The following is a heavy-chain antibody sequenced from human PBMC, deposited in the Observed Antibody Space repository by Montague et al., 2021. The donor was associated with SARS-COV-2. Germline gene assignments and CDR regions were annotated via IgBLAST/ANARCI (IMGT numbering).Heavy chain of an antibody. CDR3: ARRDVQLWFDL. CDR1: SGSISNDVYY. J-gene: IGHJ2*01. V-gene: IGHV4-39*01. CDR2: SRYGGTS. D-gene: IGHD5-24*01. Sequence: SETLSLTCTVSSGSISNDVYYWGWIRQPPGKGPEWIGSSRYGGTSYYTPSLKSRVTISIDTSKNQCSLKMTAATAADTAVYFCARRDVQLWFDLWGRGTLVTVSS.